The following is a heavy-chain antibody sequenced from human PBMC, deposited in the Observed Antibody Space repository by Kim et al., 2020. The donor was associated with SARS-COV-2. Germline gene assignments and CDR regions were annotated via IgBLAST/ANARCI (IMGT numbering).Heavy chain of an antibody. CDR3: ARLGYCSGTSCSLDY. D-gene: IGHD2-2*03. J-gene: IGHJ4*02. Sequence: PSFQGHVTISADKSISTAYLQWSSLKASDTAMYYCARLGYCSGTSCSLDYWGQGTLVTVSS. V-gene: IGHV5-10-1*01.